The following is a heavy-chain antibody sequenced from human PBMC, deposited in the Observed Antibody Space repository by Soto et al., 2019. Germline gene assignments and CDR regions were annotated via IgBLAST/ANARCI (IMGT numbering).Heavy chain of an antibody. D-gene: IGHD1-26*01. CDR1: GYSFTSYW. V-gene: IGHV5-51*01. Sequence: GESLKISCKGSGYSFTSYWIGWVRQMPGKGLEWKGIIYPGDSDTRYSPSFQGQVPISADNSISTAYLQWSSLKASDTAMYYCARPLGVVGAANFDYWGQGTLVTVSS. CDR2: IYPGDSDT. CDR3: ARPLGVVGAANFDY. J-gene: IGHJ4*02.